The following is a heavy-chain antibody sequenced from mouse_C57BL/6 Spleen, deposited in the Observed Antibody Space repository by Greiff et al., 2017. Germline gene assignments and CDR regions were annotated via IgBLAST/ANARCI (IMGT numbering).Heavy chain of an antibody. J-gene: IGHJ4*01. CDR2: INPNNGGT. CDR3: ARRITTVVAHYYAMDY. V-gene: IGHV1-22*01. Sequence: EVKLQQSGPELVKPGASVKMSCKASGYTFTDYNMHWVKQSHGKSLEWIGYINPNNGGTSYNQKFKGKATLTVNKSSSTAYMELRSLTSEDSAVYYCARRITTVVAHYYAMDYWGQGTSVTVSS. D-gene: IGHD1-1*01. CDR1: GYTFTDYN.